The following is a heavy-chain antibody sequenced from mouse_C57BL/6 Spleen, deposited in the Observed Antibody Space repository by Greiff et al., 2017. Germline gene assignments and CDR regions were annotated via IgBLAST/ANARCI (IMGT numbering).Heavy chain of an antibody. D-gene: IGHD2-1*01. CDR2: IRSKSSNYAT. CDR3: VREGGLLWYFDY. V-gene: IGHV10-3*01. Sequence: EVKLVESGGGLVQPKGSLKLSCAASGFTFNTYAMHWVRQAPGTGLEWVARIRSKSSNYATYYADSVKYRFTISRDDSQRMLYLQMNNLKTEDTAMYYCVREGGLLWYFDYWGQGTTLTVSS. CDR1: GFTFNTYA. J-gene: IGHJ2*01.